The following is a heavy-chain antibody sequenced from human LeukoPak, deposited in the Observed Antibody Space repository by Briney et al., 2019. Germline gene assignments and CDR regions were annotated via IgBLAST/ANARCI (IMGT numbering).Heavy chain of an antibody. V-gene: IGHV3-11*01. D-gene: IGHD3-10*01. CDR1: GGSIGTYY. Sequence: LSLTCTVSGGSIGTYYWSWIRQAPGKGLEWVSYISSSGSTIYYADSVKGRFTISRDNAKNSLYLQMNSLRAEDTAVYYCARVLGGFLPAATGVRGVITNLDYWGQGTLVTVSS. J-gene: IGHJ4*02. CDR3: ARVLGGFLPAATGVRGVITNLDY. CDR2: ISSSGSTI.